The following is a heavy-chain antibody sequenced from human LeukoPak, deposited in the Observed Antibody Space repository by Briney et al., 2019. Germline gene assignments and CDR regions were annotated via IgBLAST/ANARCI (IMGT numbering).Heavy chain of an antibody. CDR1: GGSISSYY. Sequence: SETLSLTCTVSGGSISSYYWSWIRQPPGKGLEWIGYIYYSGSTNYNPSLKSRVTISVDTSKNQFSLKLSSVTAADTAVYFCASLYGKFDYWGQGTLVTVSS. CDR3: ASLYGKFDY. D-gene: IGHD4-17*01. J-gene: IGHJ4*02. V-gene: IGHV4-59*01. CDR2: IYYSGST.